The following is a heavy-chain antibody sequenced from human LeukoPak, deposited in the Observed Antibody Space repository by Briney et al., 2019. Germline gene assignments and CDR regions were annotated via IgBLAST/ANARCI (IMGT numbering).Heavy chain of an antibody. CDR1: GFTVSSIH. V-gene: IGHV3-53*01. CDR2: TYTGGNS. J-gene: IGHJ6*02. CDR3: ASGEYYYYGMDV. Sequence: GGSLRLSCAASGFTVSSIHMVWVRQAPGKGLEWVSVTYTGGNSYYADSVKGRFTISRDNSKNTLYLQMNSLRAEDTAVYYCASGEYYYYGMDVWGQGTTVTVSS.